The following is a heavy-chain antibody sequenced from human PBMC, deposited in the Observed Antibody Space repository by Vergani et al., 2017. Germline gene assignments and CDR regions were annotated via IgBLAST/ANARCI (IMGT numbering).Heavy chain of an antibody. CDR1: GFTFTSSA. CDR2: IVVGSGNT. D-gene: IGHD6-13*01. Sequence: QMQLVQSGPEVKKPGTSVKVSCKASGFTFTSSAVQWVRQARGQRLEWIGWIVVGSGNTNYAQKFQERVTITRDMSTSTAYMELSSLRSEDTAVYYCARESGSWAEWYFDLWGRGTLVTVSS. CDR3: ARESGSWAEWYFDL. V-gene: IGHV1-58*01. J-gene: IGHJ2*01.